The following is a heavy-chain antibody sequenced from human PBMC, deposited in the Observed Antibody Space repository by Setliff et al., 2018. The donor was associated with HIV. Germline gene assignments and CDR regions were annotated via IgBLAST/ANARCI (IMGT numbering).Heavy chain of an antibody. CDR1: AGSLNTYY. J-gene: IGHJ4*02. V-gene: IGHV4-4*07. CDR3: ARGRGVIKEKPFDE. D-gene: IGHD3-10*01. Sequence: SETLSLTCTVSAGSLNTYYWTWIRQPAGKGLEWIGRIYTSGSTNYNPSLKSRLTMSVEVSKNQSSLKLSSLTAADTAVYYCARGRGVIKEKPFDEWGQGTLVTVSS. CDR2: IYTSGST.